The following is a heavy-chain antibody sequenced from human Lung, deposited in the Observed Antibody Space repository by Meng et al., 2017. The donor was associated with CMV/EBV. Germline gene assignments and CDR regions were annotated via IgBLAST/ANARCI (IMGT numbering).Heavy chain of an antibody. CDR2: ISSSSDSL. V-gene: IGHV3-21*06. CDR1: GFTFRHYS. D-gene: IGHD3-22*01. J-gene: IGHJ4*02. CDR3: ARDWGYFDSNTHDY. Sequence: SGFTFRHYSMNWVRQAPGKGLEWVSSISSSSDSLDYADSLKGRFTISRDNAKNSLYLQMNSLGAEDTAVYYCARDWGYFDSNTHDYWGQGTLVTVSS.